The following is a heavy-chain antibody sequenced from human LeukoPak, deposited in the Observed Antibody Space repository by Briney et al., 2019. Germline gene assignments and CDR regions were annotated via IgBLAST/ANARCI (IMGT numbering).Heavy chain of an antibody. CDR2: ISYDGSNK. CDR1: GFTFSSYG. J-gene: IGHJ4*02. D-gene: IGHD3-22*01. V-gene: IGHV3-30*03. CDR3: ARDSGEYYYDSSGTFDY. Sequence: PGRSLRLSCAASGFTFSSYGMHWVRQAPGKGLEWVAVISYDGSNKYYADSVKGRFTISRDNSKNTLYLQMNSLRAEDTAVYYCARDSGEYYYDSSGTFDYWGQGTLVTVSS.